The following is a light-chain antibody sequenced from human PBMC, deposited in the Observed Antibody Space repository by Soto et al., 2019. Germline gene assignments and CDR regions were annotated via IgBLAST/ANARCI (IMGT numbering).Light chain of an antibody. CDR1: SNDVGGYNY. CDR2: EVS. Sequence: QSALTQPASVSGSPGQSITISCTGTSNDVGGYNYVSWYQQHPGKAPKLVIYEVSHRPSGISDRFSGSKSGNTASLTISGLQVEDEADYYWSSYTTSSPYVFGAGTKVTVL. J-gene: IGLJ1*01. CDR3: SSYTTSSPYV. V-gene: IGLV2-14*01.